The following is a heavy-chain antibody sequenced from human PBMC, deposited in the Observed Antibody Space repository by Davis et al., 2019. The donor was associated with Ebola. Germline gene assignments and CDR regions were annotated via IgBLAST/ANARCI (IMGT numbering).Heavy chain of an antibody. D-gene: IGHD6-19*01. CDR1: GGSISSSSYY. Sequence: SETLSLTCTVSGGSISSSSYYWGWIRQPPGKGLEWIGSIYYSGSTNYNPSLKSRVTISVDTSKNQFSLKLSSVTAADTAVYYCASHSSGWVDYYYGMDVWGQGTTVTVSS. J-gene: IGHJ6*02. CDR2: IYYSGST. CDR3: ASHSSGWVDYYYGMDV. V-gene: IGHV4-39*07.